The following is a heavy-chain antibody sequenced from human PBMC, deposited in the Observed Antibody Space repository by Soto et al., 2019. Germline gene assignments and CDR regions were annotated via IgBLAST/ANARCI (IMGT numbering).Heavy chain of an antibody. CDR2: INPNSGGT. J-gene: IGHJ6*04. CDR3: ARLKIYGSGGSCYPHYYYGMDV. V-gene: IGHV1-2*04. CDR1: GYTFSGYY. Sequence: QVQLVQSGAEVKKPGASVKVSCKASGYTFSGYYMHWVRQAPGQGLEWMGWINPNSGGTNYAQKFQGWVTMTRDTSISTAYMERSRLRSDDTAVYYCARLKIYGSGGSCYPHYYYGMDVWGEGTTVTVSS. D-gene: IGHD2-15*01.